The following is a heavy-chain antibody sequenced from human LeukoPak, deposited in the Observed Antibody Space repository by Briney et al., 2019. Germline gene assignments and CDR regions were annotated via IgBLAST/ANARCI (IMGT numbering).Heavy chain of an antibody. D-gene: IGHD6-19*01. V-gene: IGHV1-46*01. CDR1: GYTFTSYY. CDR2: INPSGGST. J-gene: IGHJ3*02. Sequence: ASVKVSCKASGYTFTSYYMHWVRQAPGQGLEWMGIINPSGGSTSYAQKFQGRVTMTRDTSTSTVYMELSSLRSEDTAVYYCASESPDWYSSGWYEIRHRAFDIWGQGTMVTVSS. CDR3: ASESPDWYSSGWYEIRHRAFDI.